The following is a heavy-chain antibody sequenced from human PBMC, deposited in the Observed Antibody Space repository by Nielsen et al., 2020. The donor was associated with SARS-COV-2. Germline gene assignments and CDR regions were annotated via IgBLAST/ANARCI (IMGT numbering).Heavy chain of an antibody. D-gene: IGHD2-15*01. CDR3: TRGFYSQSDY. J-gene: IGHJ4*02. CDR1: GFTFSHYA. Sequence: GESLKISCVASGFTFSHYAIHWVRQAPGKGLEWVAIISYDGSNKYYADSVKGRFTISRDNGKNSLYLQMNSLRSEDTALYYCTRGFYSQSDYWGQGTLVTVSS. CDR2: ISYDGSNK. V-gene: IGHV3-30*04.